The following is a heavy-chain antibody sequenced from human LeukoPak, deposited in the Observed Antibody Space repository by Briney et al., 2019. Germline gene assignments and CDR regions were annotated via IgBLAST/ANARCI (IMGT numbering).Heavy chain of an antibody. CDR1: GFTFSSYA. Sequence: GGSLRLSCAASGFTFSSYAMHWVRQAPGKGLEWVAVISYDGSNKYYADSVKGRFTISRDNSKNTLYLQMNSLRAEDTAVYYCARDHVAAADYYYYYYMDVWGKGPPVTVSS. CDR3: ARDHVAAADYYYYYYMDV. V-gene: IGHV3-30*04. J-gene: IGHJ6*03. CDR2: ISYDGSNK. D-gene: IGHD6-13*01.